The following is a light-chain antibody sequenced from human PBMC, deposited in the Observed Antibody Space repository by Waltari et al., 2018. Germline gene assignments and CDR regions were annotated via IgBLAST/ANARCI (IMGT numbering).Light chain of an antibody. Sequence: QSALTQPASVSGSPGQSFTIPCTRPSSDVGPYNYVSWYQQHPGKAPTLMIYEVNNRPSGVSNRFSGSKSGNTASLTISGLQAEDEADYYCTSYTTRHTWVFGEGTKLAVL. CDR3: TSYTTRHTWV. V-gene: IGLV2-14*01. J-gene: IGLJ3*02. CDR2: EVN. CDR1: SSDVGPYNY.